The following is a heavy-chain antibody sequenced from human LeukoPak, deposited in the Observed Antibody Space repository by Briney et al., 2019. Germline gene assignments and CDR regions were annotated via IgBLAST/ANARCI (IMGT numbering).Heavy chain of an antibody. CDR2: IYHSGST. Sequence: SETLSLTCAVSGGSISSSNWWSWVRQPPGKGLEWIGEIYHSGSTNYNPSLKSRVTISVDKSKSQFSLKLSSVTAADTAVYYCARRTGNSPYYYYGMDVWGQGTTVTVSS. D-gene: IGHD1-7*01. CDR1: GGSISSSNW. J-gene: IGHJ6*02. CDR3: ARRTGNSPYYYYGMDV. V-gene: IGHV4-4*02.